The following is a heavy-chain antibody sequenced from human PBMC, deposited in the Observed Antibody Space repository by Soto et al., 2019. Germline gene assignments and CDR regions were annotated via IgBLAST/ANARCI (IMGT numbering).Heavy chain of an antibody. J-gene: IGHJ4*02. CDR1: GGSISSSSYY. Sequence: QLQLQESGPGLVKPSETLSLTCTVSGGSISSSSYYWGWIRQPPGKGLEWIGSIYYSGSTYYNPSLKSRVTISVDTSKNKFSLKLSSVTAADTAVYYCARHYSGSWDYFDYWGQGTLVTVSS. CDR3: ARHYSGSWDYFDY. CDR2: IYYSGST. V-gene: IGHV4-39*01. D-gene: IGHD1-26*01.